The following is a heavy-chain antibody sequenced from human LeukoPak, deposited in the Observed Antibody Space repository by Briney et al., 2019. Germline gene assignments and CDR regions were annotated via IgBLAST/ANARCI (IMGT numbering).Heavy chain of an antibody. Sequence: WETLSLTCIVSRGAITFYYWNWIRQPPGKGLEWIGYVFYSGDTNYNPSLKSRVTISVDTSKNQFSLKLSSVTAADTGVYYCARSIGTGTVAAFDIWGQGTVVTVSS. V-gene: IGHV4-59*01. J-gene: IGHJ3*02. CDR3: ARSIGTGTVAAFDI. D-gene: IGHD4-23*01. CDR1: RGAITFYY. CDR2: VFYSGDT.